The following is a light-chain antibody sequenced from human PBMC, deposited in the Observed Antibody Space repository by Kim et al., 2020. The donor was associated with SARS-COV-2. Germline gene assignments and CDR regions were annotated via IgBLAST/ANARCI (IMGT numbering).Light chain of an antibody. CDR1: SSDIGAYDL. Sequence: GQSITISCAGSSSDIGAYDLVSWYRHHPGKAPTLVISEVSQRPSGVSSRFSGSKSGITASLTISGLQADDEADYYCNSFTTTSTWVFGGGTQLTVL. CDR2: EVS. V-gene: IGLV2-14*01. J-gene: IGLJ3*02. CDR3: NSFTTTSTWV.